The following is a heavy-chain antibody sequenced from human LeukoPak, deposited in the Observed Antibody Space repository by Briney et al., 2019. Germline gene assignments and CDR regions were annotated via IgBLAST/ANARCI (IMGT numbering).Heavy chain of an antibody. J-gene: IGHJ6*03. Sequence: GGSLRLSCAASGFTFSSYSMTWVRQAPGKGLEWVSSISSSSSYIYYADSVKGRFTISRDNAKNSLYLQMNSLRAEDTDVYYCARASIGHSSGWSPSYYYYYMDVWGKGTTVTVSS. CDR3: ARASIGHSSGWSPSYYYYYMDV. V-gene: IGHV3-21*01. D-gene: IGHD6-19*01. CDR1: GFTFSSYS. CDR2: ISSSSSYI.